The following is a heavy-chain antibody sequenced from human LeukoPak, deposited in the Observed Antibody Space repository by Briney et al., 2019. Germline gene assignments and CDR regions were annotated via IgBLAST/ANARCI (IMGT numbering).Heavy chain of an antibody. CDR1: GASISSDSYY. V-gene: IGHV4-39*07. J-gene: IGHJ5*02. Sequence: SETLSLTCTVSGASISSDSYYWAWIRQPPGKGLEWIASFFYSGATYYSPSLRGRVTLSVDTSKNQLSLNLRSVTAADTAVYYCAREALSHDSGGYFPSWFDPWGQGTPVTISS. CDR2: FFYSGAT. CDR3: AREALSHDSGGYFPSWFDP. D-gene: IGHD3-22*01.